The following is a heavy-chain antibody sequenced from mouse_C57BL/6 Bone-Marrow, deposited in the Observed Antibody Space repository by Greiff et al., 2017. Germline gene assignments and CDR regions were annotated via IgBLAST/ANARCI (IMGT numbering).Heavy chain of an antibody. Sequence: QVQLQPSGPELVKPGASVKISCKASGYAFSSSWMNWVKQRPGKGLEWIGRIYPGDGDTNYNGKFKGKATLTADKSSSTAYMQLSSLTSEDSAVYFCARENYGYDNYAMDYWGQGTSVTVSS. CDR1: GYAFSSSW. V-gene: IGHV1-82*01. D-gene: IGHD2-2*01. J-gene: IGHJ4*01. CDR3: ARENYGYDNYAMDY. CDR2: IYPGDGDT.